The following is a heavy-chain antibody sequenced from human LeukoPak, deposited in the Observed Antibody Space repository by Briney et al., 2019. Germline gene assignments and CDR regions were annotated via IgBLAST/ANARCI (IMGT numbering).Heavy chain of an antibody. CDR3: AREAVAGSIDY. J-gene: IGHJ4*02. CDR2: IYYSGST. CDR1: GGSVSSGSYY. D-gene: IGHD6-19*01. Sequence: PSETLSLTCTVSGGSVSSGSYYRSWIRQPPGKGLEWIGYIYYSGSTNYNPSLKSRVTISVDTSKNQFSLKLSSVTAADTAVYYCAREAVAGSIDYWGQGTLVTVSS. V-gene: IGHV4-61*01.